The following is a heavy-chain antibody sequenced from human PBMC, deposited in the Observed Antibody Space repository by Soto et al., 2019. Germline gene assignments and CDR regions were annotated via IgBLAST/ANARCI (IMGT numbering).Heavy chain of an antibody. D-gene: IGHD2-2*02. CDR2: ISSRSDI. V-gene: IGHV3-21*01. J-gene: IGHJ6*02. Sequence: GGSLRLSCVGSGFTFSTYSINWVRQAPGKGLEWVSSISSRSDIYYADSVKGRFTISRDNAKNSVSLQMNSLRAEDTAVYYCAREYTAWPLGYGLDVWGQGTTVTVSS. CDR3: AREYTAWPLGYGLDV. CDR1: GFTFSTYS.